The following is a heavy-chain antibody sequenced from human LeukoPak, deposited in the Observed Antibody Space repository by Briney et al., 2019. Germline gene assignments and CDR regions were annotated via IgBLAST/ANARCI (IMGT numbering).Heavy chain of an antibody. CDR3: ARDVAAAIRGRWFDP. V-gene: IGHV4-31*03. CDR1: GGSISSGGYY. CDR2: IYYSGST. D-gene: IGHD2-2*02. Sequence: SETLSLTCTVSGGSISSGGYYWSWIRQHPGKGLEWIGYIYYSGSTYYNPSLKSRVTISVDTSKNQFSLKLSSVTAADTAVYYCARDVAAAIRGRWFDPWGQGTLVTVSS. J-gene: IGHJ5*02.